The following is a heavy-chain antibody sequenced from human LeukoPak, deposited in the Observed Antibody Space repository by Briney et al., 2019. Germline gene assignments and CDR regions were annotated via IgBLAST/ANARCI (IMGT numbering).Heavy chain of an antibody. CDR3: ATTAYSSRNY. V-gene: IGHV3-23*01. CDR2: ISGRDGST. CDR1: GFTFSSYA. D-gene: IGHD6-13*01. Sequence: SGGSLRLSCAASGFTFSSYAMGWVRQAPGKGLEWVSSISGRDGSTYYADSVKGRFTISRDNSKNTLYLQMNSLRAEDTAVYYCATTAYSSRNYWGQGTLVTVSS. J-gene: IGHJ4*02.